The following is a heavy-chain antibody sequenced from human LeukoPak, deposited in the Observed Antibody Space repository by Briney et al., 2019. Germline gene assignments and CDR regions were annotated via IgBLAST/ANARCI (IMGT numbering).Heavy chain of an antibody. V-gene: IGHV1-2*02. D-gene: IGHD1-26*01. J-gene: IGHJ4*02. Sequence: ASVKVSCKASGYTFTGYYIHWVRQAPGQGLEWMGWINPNSGDTHYAQKFQGRVTMTRDTSISTAYMELSRLRSDDTAVYYCARGSTVGATESLGFDYWGQGTPVTVSP. CDR3: ARGSTVGATESLGFDY. CDR1: GYTFTGYY. CDR2: INPNSGDT.